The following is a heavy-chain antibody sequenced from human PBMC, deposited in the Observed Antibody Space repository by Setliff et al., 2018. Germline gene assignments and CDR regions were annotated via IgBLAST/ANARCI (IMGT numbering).Heavy chain of an antibody. CDR1: GYTFSNYW. CDR3: ARSAWGSSGYYPYYFEY. V-gene: IGHV5-51*01. Sequence: GESLKISCRGSGYTFSNYWIGWVRQMPGKGLEWMGVIYPGDSDTRYSPSFQGHVTISADKSITTAYLQWSSLKASDTAMYYCARSAWGSSGYYPYYFEYWGQGTLVTVSS. CDR2: IYPGDSDT. J-gene: IGHJ4*02. D-gene: IGHD3-22*01.